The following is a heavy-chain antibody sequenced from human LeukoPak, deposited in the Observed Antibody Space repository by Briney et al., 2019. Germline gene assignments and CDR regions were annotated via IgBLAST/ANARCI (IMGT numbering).Heavy chain of an antibody. CDR1: GGSISSDDYY. V-gene: IGHV4-30-4*02. CDR3: ARDLWGSSLYYYYYYGMDV. D-gene: IGHD6-6*01. J-gene: IGHJ6*02. CDR2: IYYSGIT. Sequence: SETLSLTCTVSGGSISSDDYYWSWIRQPPGKGLEWVGYIYYSGITYYNLSLKSRVTISVDTSKNQFSLKLSSVTAADTAVYYCARDLWGSSLYYYYYYGMDVWGQGTTVTVSS.